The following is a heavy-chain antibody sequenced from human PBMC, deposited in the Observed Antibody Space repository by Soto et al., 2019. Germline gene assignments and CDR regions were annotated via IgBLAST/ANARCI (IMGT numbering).Heavy chain of an antibody. CDR3: AKVPTYFDYSSGYYTFYFYY. CDR1: GFTFSSYA. D-gene: IGHD3-3*01. CDR2: ISGSGGST. J-gene: IGHJ4*02. Sequence: GGSLRLSCAASGFTFSSYAMSWVRQAPGKGLEWVSAISGSGGSTYYADSVKGRFTISRDNSENTLYLQMNSLRAEDTALYYCAKVPTYFDYSSGYYTFYFYYWGQGSLVTVDS. V-gene: IGHV3-23*01.